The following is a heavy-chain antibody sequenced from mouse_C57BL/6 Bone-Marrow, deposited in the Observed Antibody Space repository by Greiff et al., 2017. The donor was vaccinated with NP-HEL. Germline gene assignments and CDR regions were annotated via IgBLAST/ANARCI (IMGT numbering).Heavy chain of an antibody. CDR2: IYPGNSDT. J-gene: IGHJ3*01. V-gene: IGHV1-5*01. D-gene: IGHD3-2*02. CDR3: TRDEDSSGSWFAY. CDR1: GYTFTSYW. Sequence: VQLQQSGTVLARPGASVKMSCKTSGYTFTSYWMHWVKQRPGQGLEWIGAIYPGNSDTSYNQKFKGKAKLTAVTSASTAYMERSSPTNEAAAVYYCTRDEDSSGSWFAYWGKGTLVTVSA.